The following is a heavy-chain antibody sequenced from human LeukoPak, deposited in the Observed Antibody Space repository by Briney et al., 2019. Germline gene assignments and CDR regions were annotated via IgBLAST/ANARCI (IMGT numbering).Heavy chain of an antibody. CDR2: IYWDEDK. CDR1: GFSLSTSGVG. Sequence: SGPTLVNPTQTLTLTCTFSGFSLSTSGVGVGWIRQPPGKALEWLALIYWDEDKRYSPSLKSRLTITKDTSKNQVVLKMTNMDPVDTATYYCAHSTYSSGIAAAGPRYFDLWGRGTLVTVS. V-gene: IGHV2-5*02. D-gene: IGHD6-13*01. CDR3: AHSTYSSGIAAAGPRYFDL. J-gene: IGHJ2*01.